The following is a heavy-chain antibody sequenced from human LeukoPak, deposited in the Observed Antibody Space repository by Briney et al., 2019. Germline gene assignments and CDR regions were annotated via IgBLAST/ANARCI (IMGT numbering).Heavy chain of an antibody. CDR1: GFTFNDYA. Sequence: PGGSLRLSCAASGFTFNDYAMYWVRQAPGKGLEWVSGISWHGGTIGYADSVKGRFTISRDNAKNSLYLQMNSLRGEDTAVYYCAKSQSMRALDIWGQGTMVTVSS. CDR2: ISWHGGTI. V-gene: IGHV3-9*01. J-gene: IGHJ3*02. CDR3: AKSQSMRALDI.